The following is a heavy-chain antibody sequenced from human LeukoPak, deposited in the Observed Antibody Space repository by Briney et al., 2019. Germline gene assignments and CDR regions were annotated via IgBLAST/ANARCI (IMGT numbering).Heavy chain of an antibody. CDR2: IYYSGST. CDR3: AREGLTVTTGAFDI. Sequence: SETLSLTCTVSGGSISSSSYYWGWIRQPPGKGLEWIGSIYYSGSTYYNPSLKSRVTISVDTSKNQFSLKLSSVTAADTAVYYCAREGLTVTTGAFDIWGQGTMVTVSS. D-gene: IGHD4-17*01. V-gene: IGHV4-39*07. CDR1: GGSISSSSYY. J-gene: IGHJ3*02.